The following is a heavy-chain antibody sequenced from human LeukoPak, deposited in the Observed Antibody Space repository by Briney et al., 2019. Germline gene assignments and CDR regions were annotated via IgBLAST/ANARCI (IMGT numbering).Heavy chain of an antibody. CDR1: GGSISSYY. V-gene: IGHV4-59*01. CDR2: IYYSGST. Sequence: PSETLSLTCTVSGGSISSYYWSWIRQPPGKGLEWIGYIYYSGSTNYNPSLKSRVTISVDTSKNQFSLKLSSVTAADTAVYYCAKLGCSSTSCFLWNYYYGMDVWGQGTTVTVSS. CDR3: AKLGCSSTSCFLWNYYYGMDV. J-gene: IGHJ6*02. D-gene: IGHD2-2*01.